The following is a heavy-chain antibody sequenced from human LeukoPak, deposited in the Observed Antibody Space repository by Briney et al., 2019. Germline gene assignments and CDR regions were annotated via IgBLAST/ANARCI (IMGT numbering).Heavy chain of an antibody. CDR2: IYWDDDK. D-gene: IGHD2/OR15-2a*01. J-gene: IGHJ3*02. V-gene: IGHV2-5*02. CDR3: AHRPFGSGAGPAFDI. CDR1: GFSLSSSGVG. Sequence: SGPTLVNPTQTLTLTCTFSGFSLSSSGVGVGWIRQPPGKALEWLSLIYWDDDKRYSPSLKSRLTITKDTSKNQGVLTMTDMDPVDTATYYCAHRPFGSGAGPAFDIWGQGTMVTVSP.